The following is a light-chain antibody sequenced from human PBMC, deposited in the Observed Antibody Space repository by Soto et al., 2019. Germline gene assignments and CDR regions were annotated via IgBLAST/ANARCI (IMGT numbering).Light chain of an antibody. CDR3: QQYGGSTPWT. V-gene: IGKV3-20*01. J-gene: IGKJ1*01. CDR2: AAS. CDR1: HSVANNY. Sequence: LVLAQSPATLSLSPGERATISCRASHSVANNYLAWYQQKHGQAPRLIIFAASSRATGVTHRFSASGSGTDFTLTISRVEPEDFAVYFCQQYGGSTPWTFGQGTKV.